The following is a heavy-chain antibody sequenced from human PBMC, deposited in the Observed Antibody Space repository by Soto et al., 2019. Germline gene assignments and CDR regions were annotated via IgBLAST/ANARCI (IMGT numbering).Heavy chain of an antibody. CDR3: ARDPHDYSTNWFDP. Sequence: ASVKVSFKASGYTFTSYAMHWVRQAPGQRLEWMGWINAGNGNTKYSQKFQGRVTITRDTSASTAYMELSSLRSEDTAVYYCARDPHDYSTNWFDPWGQGTLVTVSS. CDR1: GYTFTSYA. D-gene: IGHD4-4*01. J-gene: IGHJ5*02. CDR2: INAGNGNT. V-gene: IGHV1-3*01.